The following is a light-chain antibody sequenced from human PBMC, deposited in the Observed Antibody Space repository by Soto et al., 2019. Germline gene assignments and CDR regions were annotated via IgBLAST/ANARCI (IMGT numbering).Light chain of an antibody. J-gene: IGKJ3*01. CDR2: GAS. V-gene: IGKV3-20*01. CDR1: QSVSSSY. CDR3: QKYGSSFT. Sequence: EIVLTQSPGTLSLSPGERATLSCRASQSVSSSYLAWYQHKPGQAPRLLIYGASSRATGIPDRFSGSGSGTDFTLTIGRLEPEDFALYYCQKYGSSFTFGPGTKVDIK.